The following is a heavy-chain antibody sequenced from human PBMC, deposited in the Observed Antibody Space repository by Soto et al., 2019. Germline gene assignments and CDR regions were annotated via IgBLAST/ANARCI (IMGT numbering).Heavy chain of an antibody. CDR2: IWYDGSNK. Sequence: PGGSLRLSCAASGFTFSSYGMHWVRQAPGKGLEWVAVIWYDGSNKYYADSVKGRFTISRDNSKNTLYLQMNSLRAEDTAVYYRARDSWFFIPSKGLVDVFDIWGQGTMVTVSS. CDR3: ARDSWFFIPSKGLVDVFDI. J-gene: IGHJ3*02. V-gene: IGHV3-33*01. CDR1: GFTFSSYG. D-gene: IGHD3-16*01.